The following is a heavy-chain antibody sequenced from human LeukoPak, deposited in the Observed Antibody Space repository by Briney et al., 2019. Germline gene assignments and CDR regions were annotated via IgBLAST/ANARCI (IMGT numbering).Heavy chain of an antibody. V-gene: IGHV1-24*01. CDR2: FDPEDGET. CDR3: ATDRSRSGWWLDP. D-gene: IGHD6-19*01. J-gene: IGHJ5*02. Sequence: ASVKVSCKASGGTFISYAISWVRQAPGQGLEWMGGFDPEDGETIYAQKFQGRVTMTEDTSTGTAYMELSSLRSEDTAVYYCATDRSRSGWWLDPWGQGTLVTVSS. CDR1: GGTFISYA.